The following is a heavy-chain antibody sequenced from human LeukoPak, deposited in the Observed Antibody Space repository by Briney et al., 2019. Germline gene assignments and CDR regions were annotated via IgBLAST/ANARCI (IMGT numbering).Heavy chain of an antibody. CDR2: INHSGST. CDR1: GGSFSGYY. Sequence: SETLSLTCAVYGGSFSGYYWSWIRQPPGKGLEWIGEINHSGSTNYNPSLKSRVTISVDTSKNQFSLKLSSVTAADTAVYYCASSRRDGYNRNLYYFDYWGQGTLVTVSS. J-gene: IGHJ4*02. D-gene: IGHD5-24*01. CDR3: ASSRRDGYNRNLYYFDY. V-gene: IGHV4-34*01.